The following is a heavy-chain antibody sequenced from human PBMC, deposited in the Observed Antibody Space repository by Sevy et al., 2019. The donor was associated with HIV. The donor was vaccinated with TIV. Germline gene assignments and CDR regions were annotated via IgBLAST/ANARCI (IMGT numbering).Heavy chain of an antibody. V-gene: IGHV3-53*01. J-gene: IGHJ4*02. D-gene: IGHD6-25*01. CDR1: GLTVSSNY. Sequence: GGSLRLSCAVSGLTVSSNYMSWVRQAPGKGLEWVSLIYSGGATYYADSVNGRFTIYGHDSKNKLYLQMDSLRAEDTAVYYCARGGLDSNGFMSFDYWGRGTLVTVSS. CDR3: ARGGLDSNGFMSFDY. CDR2: IYSGGAT.